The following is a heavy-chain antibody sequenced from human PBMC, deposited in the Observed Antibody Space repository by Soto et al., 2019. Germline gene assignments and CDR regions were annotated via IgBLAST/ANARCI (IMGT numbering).Heavy chain of an antibody. V-gene: IGHV4-39*01. CDR1: GDSIISSDFY. Sequence: PSDTLSLTCTVSGDSIISSDFYGGWVRQPPGKGLEWIGSIFYLGSSYYNPSLKSRVTMSVDTSKNQFSLRLRSVTAADTALYFCARHSLALRKNNWFDPWGQGIMVTVSS. CDR2: IFYLGSS. D-gene: IGHD3-3*02. J-gene: IGHJ5*02. CDR3: ARHSLALRKNNWFDP.